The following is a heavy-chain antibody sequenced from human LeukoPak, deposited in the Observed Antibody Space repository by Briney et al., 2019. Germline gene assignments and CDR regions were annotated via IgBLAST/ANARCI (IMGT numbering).Heavy chain of an antibody. Sequence: GASVKVSCKVSGYSFTSYGITWVRRVPGQGLEWMGWIIPNNGNRDYAQKFQGRVTMTTDTSTSTAYMELRSLRSDDTAVYYCARWLGTCNWFDPWGQGTLVTVSS. CDR1: GYSFTSYG. V-gene: IGHV1-18*01. J-gene: IGHJ5*02. CDR3: ARWLGTCNWFDP. D-gene: IGHD3-10*01. CDR2: IIPNNGNR.